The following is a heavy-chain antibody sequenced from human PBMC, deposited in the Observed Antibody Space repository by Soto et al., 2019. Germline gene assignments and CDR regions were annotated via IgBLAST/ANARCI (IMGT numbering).Heavy chain of an antibody. D-gene: IGHD3-3*01. CDR2: IYYSGST. Sequence: PSETLSLTCAVSGYSISDDYYWGWIRQPPGKGLEWIGSIYYSGSTYYNPSLKSRVTISVDTSKNQFSLKLSSVTAADTAVYYCASGNTYYDFWSGYYWWFDPWGQGTLVTVSS. CDR3: ASGNTYYDFWSGYYWWFDP. V-gene: IGHV4-38-2*01. CDR1: GYSISDDYY. J-gene: IGHJ5*02.